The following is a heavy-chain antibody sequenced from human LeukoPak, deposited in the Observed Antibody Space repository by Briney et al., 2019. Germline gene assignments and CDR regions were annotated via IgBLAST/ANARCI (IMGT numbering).Heavy chain of an antibody. CDR3: ARGPGGGDYVWGSYRYDY. D-gene: IGHD3-16*02. CDR1: GFTFSSYW. V-gene: IGHV3-74*01. Sequence: EGSLRLSCAASGFTFSSYWMHWVRQAPGKGLVWVSRINSDGSSTSYADSVKGRFTISRDNAKNTLYLQMNSLRAEDTAVYYCARGPGGGDYVWGSYRYDYWGQGTLVTVSS. J-gene: IGHJ4*02. CDR2: INSDGSST.